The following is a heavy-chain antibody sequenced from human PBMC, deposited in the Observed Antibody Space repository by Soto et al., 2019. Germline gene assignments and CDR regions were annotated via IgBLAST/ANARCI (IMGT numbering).Heavy chain of an antibody. J-gene: IGHJ6*02. Sequence: QVQLQESGPGLGKPSQTLSLTCTVSGGSISSGDYYWSWIRQPPGKGLEGIGYIYYSGSTYYNPSLTRHVTMSVDTSKNQLSLKVSSVTAADTAVYYCARDLGESSGYDFYYYYGMDVWGQGTTVTVSS. CDR2: IYYSGST. V-gene: IGHV4-30-4*01. D-gene: IGHD5-12*01. CDR3: ARDLGESSGYDFYYYYGMDV. CDR1: GGSISSGDYY.